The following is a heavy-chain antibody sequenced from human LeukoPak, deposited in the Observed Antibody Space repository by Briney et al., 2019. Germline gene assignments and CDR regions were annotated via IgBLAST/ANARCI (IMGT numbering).Heavy chain of an antibody. J-gene: IGHJ5*02. Sequence: PSETLSLTCTVSGGSITDYYWSWIRQPAGKGLGWIGRIYTSGSTNYNPSLKSRVTMSVDKSKNQFSLKLRSVTAADTAVYFCARDSCRSASCYNNWFDPWGQGTLVTVSS. CDR2: IYTSGST. D-gene: IGHD2-2*01. CDR3: ARDSCRSASCYNNWFDP. V-gene: IGHV4-4*07. CDR1: GGSITDYY.